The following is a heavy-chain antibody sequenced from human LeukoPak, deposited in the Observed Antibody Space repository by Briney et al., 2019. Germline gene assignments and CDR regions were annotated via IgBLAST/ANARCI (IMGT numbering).Heavy chain of an antibody. J-gene: IGHJ5*02. Sequence: SETLSLTCAVYGGSFSGYYWSWLRQPPGKGPEWIGEINHSGSTNYNPSLKSRVTISVDTSKNQFSLKLSSVTAADTAVYYCARGPIFYDYVWGSYRYNWFDPWGQGTLVTVSS. V-gene: IGHV4-34*01. CDR1: GGSFSGYY. D-gene: IGHD3-16*02. CDR2: INHSGST. CDR3: ARGPIFYDYVWGSYRYNWFDP.